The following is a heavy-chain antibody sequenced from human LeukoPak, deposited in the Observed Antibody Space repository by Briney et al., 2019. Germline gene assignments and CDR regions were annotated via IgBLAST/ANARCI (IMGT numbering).Heavy chain of an antibody. CDR1: GFTFNDFY. V-gene: IGHV3-11*04. D-gene: IGHD1-26*01. CDR3: ARDPGAWGELPLDY. Sequence: GGSLRLSCAASGFTFNDFYMSWIRQAPGKGLEWVSYISSSGTTIYYADSAKGRFTISRDNAKNSLYLQMNSLRAEDTAVYYCARDPGAWGELPLDYWGQGTLVTVSS. CDR2: ISSSGTTI. J-gene: IGHJ4*02.